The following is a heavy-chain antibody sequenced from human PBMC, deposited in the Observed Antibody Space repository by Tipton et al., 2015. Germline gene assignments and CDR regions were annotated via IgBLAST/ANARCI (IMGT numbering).Heavy chain of an antibody. J-gene: IGHJ6*02. CDR3: AVGDNVVVPDGISNYYFGMDI. V-gene: IGHV1-69*17. Sequence: QSGPEVKKPGSSVNVSCQASGDTFRRFAVSWVRQAPGRGLEWMGGIIPLFGVLNFAQKFHGRVKFTADTTFMSHIYMELSSLRSEDTAMYFCAVGDNVVVPDGISNYYFGMDIWGQGTALTVS. D-gene: IGHD2-15*01. CDR2: IIPLFGVL. CDR1: GDTFRRFA.